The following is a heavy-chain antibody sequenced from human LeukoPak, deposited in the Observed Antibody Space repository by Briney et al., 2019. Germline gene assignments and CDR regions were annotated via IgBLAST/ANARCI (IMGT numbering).Heavy chain of an antibody. CDR1: GFTFSSYA. CDR3: ARDRGYGSGINWFDP. D-gene: IGHD3-10*01. CDR2: ISYDGSNK. V-gene: IGHV3-30*04. J-gene: IGHJ5*02. Sequence: PGGSLRLSCAASGFTFSSYAMHWVRQAPGKGLEWVAVISYDGSNKYYADSVKGRFTISRDNSKNSLFLQMNSLRPEDTAVYYCARDRGYGSGINWFDPWGQGTLVTVSS.